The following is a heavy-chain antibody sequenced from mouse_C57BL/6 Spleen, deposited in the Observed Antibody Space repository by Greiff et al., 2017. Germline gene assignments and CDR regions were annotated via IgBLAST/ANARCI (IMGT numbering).Heavy chain of an antibody. CDR3: ARGRLGLDY. Sequence: EVQLQQSGPELVKPGASVKISCKASGYSFTGYYMHWVKQSSEKSLEWIGEINPSTGGTSYNQKFKGKATLTVDKSSSTAYMQLKSLTSEDSAVYYCARGRLGLDYWGQDTTLTVSS. CDR2: INPSTGGT. V-gene: IGHV1-43*01. D-gene: IGHD4-1*01. J-gene: IGHJ2*01. CDR1: GYSFTGYY.